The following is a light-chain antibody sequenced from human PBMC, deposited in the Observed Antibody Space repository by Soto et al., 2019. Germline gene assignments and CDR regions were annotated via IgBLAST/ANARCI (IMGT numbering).Light chain of an antibody. CDR1: QSISKS. Sequence: DIQMTQSPSSLSASVGDRLTITCRASQSISKSLNWYQQKPGKAPKLLIYAASSLQSGVPSRFSGSGSGTNFTLTISNLHPEDFATYSCQQTYRIPLTFGGGTKVDIK. V-gene: IGKV1-39*01. CDR2: AAS. CDR3: QQTYRIPLT. J-gene: IGKJ4*01.